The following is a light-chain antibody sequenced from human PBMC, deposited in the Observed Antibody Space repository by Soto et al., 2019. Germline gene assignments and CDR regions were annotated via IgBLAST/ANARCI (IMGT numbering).Light chain of an antibody. V-gene: IGLV2-23*01. J-gene: IGLJ2*01. CDR3: CSYAGSSTHVV. CDR2: EGS. CDR1: SSDVGGYNL. Sequence: QSVLTQPASVSGSPGQSITISCTGTSSDVGGYNLVSWYQQHPGKAPKLMIYEGSKRPSGVSNRFSDSKSGNTASLTISGRQADDDADYYCCSYAGSSTHVVFGGGTKLTVL.